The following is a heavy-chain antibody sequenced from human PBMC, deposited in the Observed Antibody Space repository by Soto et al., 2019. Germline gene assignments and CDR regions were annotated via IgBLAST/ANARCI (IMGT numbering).Heavy chain of an antibody. Sequence: SETLSLTCTLSGASITSSGYYWSWIRLHPGEGLEWIGYIYYRGTTYYNPSLKSPVTISTDTSKKGFSLTLTSVTAADTALYYCARATESHYFDYWGRGILVTVSS. J-gene: IGHJ4*02. V-gene: IGHV4-31*01. CDR3: ARATESHYFDY. CDR2: IYYRGTT. CDR1: GASITSSGYY.